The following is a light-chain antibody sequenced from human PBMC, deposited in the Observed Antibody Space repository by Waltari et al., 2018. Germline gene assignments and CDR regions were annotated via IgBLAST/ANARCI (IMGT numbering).Light chain of an antibody. V-gene: IGLV1-47*01. CDR1: SSNLGSNY. CDR2: KND. Sequence: QSVLTQPPSASGTPGQRVLISCSGSSSNLGSNYVYWYQQIPGTAPKLLVSKNDERPPGVPDRFSGAKSGTSASLAISGRRSEDEADYFCASWDGSLSGRVFGGGTKLTVL. CDR3: ASWDGSLSGRV. J-gene: IGLJ3*02.